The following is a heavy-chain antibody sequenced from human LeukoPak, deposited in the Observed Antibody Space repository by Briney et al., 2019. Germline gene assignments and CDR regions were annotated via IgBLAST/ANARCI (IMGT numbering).Heavy chain of an antibody. CDR1: TTSSYY. Sequence: TTSSYYWGWIRQPPGKGLEWVANIKQDGSEKYYVDSVKGRFTISRDNAKNSLYLQMNSLRAEDTAVYYCARVPSAFDIWGQGTMVTVSS. J-gene: IGHJ3*02. CDR3: ARVPSAFDI. CDR2: IKQDGSEK. V-gene: IGHV3-7*01.